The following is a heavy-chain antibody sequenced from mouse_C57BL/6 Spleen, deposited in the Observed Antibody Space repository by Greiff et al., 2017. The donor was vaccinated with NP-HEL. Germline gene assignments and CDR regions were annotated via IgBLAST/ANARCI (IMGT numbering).Heavy chain of an antibody. CDR1: GYAFSSYW. CDR2: IYPGDGDT. Sequence: VQLQESGAELVKPGASVKISCKASGYAFSSYWMNWVKQRPGKGLEWIGQIYPGDGDTNYNGKFKGKATLTADKSSSTAYMQLSSLTSEDSAVYFCAGGLRRGYAMDYWGQGTSVTVSS. V-gene: IGHV1-80*01. J-gene: IGHJ4*01. D-gene: IGHD2-4*01. CDR3: AGGLRRGYAMDY.